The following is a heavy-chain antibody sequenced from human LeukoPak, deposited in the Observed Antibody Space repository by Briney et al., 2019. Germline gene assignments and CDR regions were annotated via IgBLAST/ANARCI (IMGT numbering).Heavy chain of an antibody. V-gene: IGHV4-59*01. D-gene: IGHD3-16*01. CDR1: GGSISSYY. Sequence: SETLSLTCTVSGGSISSYYWSWIRQPPGKGLEWIGYIYYSGSTNYNPSLKSRVTISVDTSKNQFSLKLSSVTAADTAVYYCSRPKYWGLSSWGQGTLVNVSS. CDR2: IYYSGST. J-gene: IGHJ4*02. CDR3: SRPKYWGLSS.